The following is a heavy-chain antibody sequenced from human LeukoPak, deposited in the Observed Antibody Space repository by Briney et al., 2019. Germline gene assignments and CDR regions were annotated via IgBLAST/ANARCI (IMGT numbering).Heavy chain of an antibody. V-gene: IGHV4-34*01. CDR3: ARSHCGGDCYSSRWQILYGYYYYYMDV. D-gene: IGHD2-21*02. CDR1: GGSFRGFY. J-gene: IGHJ6*03. Sequence: SETLSLTCAVHGGSFRGFYWTWIRQSPGKGLEWIGEINHSGSSSYNPSLKSRIMISVDMSKNQFSLKVRSVTAADTAVYYCARSHCGGDCYSSRWQILYGYYYYYMDVWGTGTTVTVSS. CDR2: INHSGSS.